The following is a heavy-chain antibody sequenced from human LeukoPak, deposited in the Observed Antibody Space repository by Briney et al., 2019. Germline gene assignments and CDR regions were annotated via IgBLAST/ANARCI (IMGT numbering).Heavy chain of an antibody. CDR1: GFRFDDHG. D-gene: IGHD6-13*01. J-gene: IGHJ3*02. CDR2: INWNSGSI. V-gene: IGHV3-9*01. CDR3: AKDYQELGFEPHAFDI. Sequence: GGSLRLSCAASGFRFDDHGMHWVRQAPGKGLEWVSGINWNSGSIRYADSVKGRFPISRDNANNSLYLQMNSLRAEDTALYYCAKDYQELGFEPHAFDIWGQGTMVTVSS.